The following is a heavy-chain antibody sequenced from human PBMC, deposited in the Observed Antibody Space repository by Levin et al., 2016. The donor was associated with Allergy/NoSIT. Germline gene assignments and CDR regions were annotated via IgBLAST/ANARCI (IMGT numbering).Heavy chain of an antibody. V-gene: IGHV4-39*01. CDR3: ARLDFGDFRADS. Sequence: RQAPGKGLEWIARIYYSGSSYYNPSLKSRVTISIDTSKKQFSLKMHSVSAADTAVYYCARLDFGDFRADSWGQGTLVTVSS. D-gene: IGHD4-17*01. CDR2: IYYSGSS. J-gene: IGHJ4*02.